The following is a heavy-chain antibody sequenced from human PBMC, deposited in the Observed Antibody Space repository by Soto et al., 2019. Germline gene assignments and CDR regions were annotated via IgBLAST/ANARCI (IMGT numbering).Heavy chain of an antibody. CDR2: ISAYNGNT. D-gene: IGHD4-17*01. J-gene: IGHJ6*02. Sequence: ASVNVSCKSSGYTFTSYCISWVQQAPGQGLECMGWISAYNGNTNYAQKLRGRVTMTTDTSTSTAYMELRSLRSDDTAVYYCAREGYGDYVSYYYYGMDVWGQGTTVTVSS. V-gene: IGHV1-18*04. CDR1: GYTFTSYC. CDR3: AREGYGDYVSYYYYGMDV.